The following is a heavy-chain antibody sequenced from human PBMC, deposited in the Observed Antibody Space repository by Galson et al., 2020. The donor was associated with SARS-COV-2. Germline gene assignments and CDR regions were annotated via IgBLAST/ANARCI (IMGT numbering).Heavy chain of an antibody. CDR1: GFTVSSNY. CDR2: IYSGGRT. V-gene: IGHV3-53*01. D-gene: IGHD2-15*01. Sequence: GGSLRLSCAASGFTVSSNYMSWVRQAPGKGLEWVSVIYSGGRTYYADSVKGRFTISRDNSKNTLYLQMNSLRADDKAVYYCARDLPCSGGSCYNYYDGMDVCGQGTAVTGSS. J-gene: IGHJ6*02. CDR3: ARDLPCSGGSCYNYYDGMDV.